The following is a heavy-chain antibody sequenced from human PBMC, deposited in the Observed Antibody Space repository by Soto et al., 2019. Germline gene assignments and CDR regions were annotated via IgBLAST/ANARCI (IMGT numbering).Heavy chain of an antibody. V-gene: IGHV1-18*01. CDR1: GYTFTSYG. J-gene: IGHJ4*02. Sequence: AASVKVSCKASGYTFTSYGISWVRQAPGQGLEWMGWISAYNGNTNYAQKLQGRVTMTTDTSTSTAYMELRSLRSDDTAVYYCARARKYCSGGSCSRDFDYWGQGTLVTVSS. D-gene: IGHD2-15*01. CDR2: ISAYNGNT. CDR3: ARARKYCSGGSCSRDFDY.